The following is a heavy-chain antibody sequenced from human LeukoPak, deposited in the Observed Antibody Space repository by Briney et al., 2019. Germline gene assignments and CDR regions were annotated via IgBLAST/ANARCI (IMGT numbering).Heavy chain of an antibody. J-gene: IGHJ4*02. CDR3: AKDIRSSGWSKYSDY. D-gene: IGHD6-19*01. CDR1: GFTFSSYA. CDR2: ISGSGGST. Sequence: GGSLRLSCAGSGFTFSSYAMSWVRQAPGKGLEWVSTISGSGGSTYYADSVKGRFTISRDNSKNTLYLQMNSLRAEDTAVYCCAKDIRSSGWSKYSDYWGQGTLVTVSS. V-gene: IGHV3-23*01.